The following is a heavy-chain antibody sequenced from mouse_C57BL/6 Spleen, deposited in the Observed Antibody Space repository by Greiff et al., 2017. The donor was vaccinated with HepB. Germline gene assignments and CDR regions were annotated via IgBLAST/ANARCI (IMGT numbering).Heavy chain of an antibody. CDR3: ARVFFDY. V-gene: IGHV1-50*01. CDR1: GYTFTSYW. J-gene: IGHJ2*01. CDR2: IDPSDSYT. Sequence: QVQLQQSGAELVKPGASVKLSCKASGYTFTSYWMQWVKQRPGQGLEWIGEIDPSDSYTNYNQKFKGKATLTVDTSSSTAYMQLSSLTSEDSAVYYCARVFFDYWGQGTTLTVSS.